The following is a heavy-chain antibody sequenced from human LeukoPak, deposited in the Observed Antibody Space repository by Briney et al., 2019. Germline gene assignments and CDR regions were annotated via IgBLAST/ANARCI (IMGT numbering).Heavy chain of an antibody. CDR2: ISYDGSNK. J-gene: IGHJ3*02. V-gene: IGHV3-30*18. Sequence: GGSLRLSCAASGFTFSSYGMHWVRQAPGKGLEWVAVISYDGSNKYYADSVKGRFTISRDNSKNTLYLQMNSPRAEDTAVYYCAKDSSGYYSAFDIWGQGTMVTVSS. CDR1: GFTFSSYG. D-gene: IGHD3-22*01. CDR3: AKDSSGYYSAFDI.